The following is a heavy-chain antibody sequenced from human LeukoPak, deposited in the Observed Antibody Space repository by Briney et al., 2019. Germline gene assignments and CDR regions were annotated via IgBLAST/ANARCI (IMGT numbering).Heavy chain of an antibody. CDR1: GFTFSSYW. J-gene: IGHJ4*02. CDR3: ARDHTSDF. Sequence: GGSLRLSCAASGFTFSSYWMSWVRQAPGKGLEWVANIKQDGSEKYYVDSVQGRFTISRDNAKNSLCLQMNSLRGEDTAVYFCARDHTSDFWGQGTLVTVSS. CDR2: IKQDGSEK. V-gene: IGHV3-7*01.